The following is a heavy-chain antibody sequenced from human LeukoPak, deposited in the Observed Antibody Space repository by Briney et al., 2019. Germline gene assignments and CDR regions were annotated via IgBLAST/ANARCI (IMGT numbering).Heavy chain of an antibody. J-gene: IGHJ3*01. D-gene: IGHD5-24*01. CDR3: AKEEMPHAFDL. Sequence: GGSLRLSCAASGSTFSSYAMTWVRQAPGKGLEWVSSISGSSGNTNYADSVKGRFTISRDNSKNTLFLQLDSLRVEDTAIYYCAKEEMPHAFDLWGQGTMVTVSS. CDR2: ISGSSGNT. CDR1: GSTFSSYA. V-gene: IGHV3-23*01.